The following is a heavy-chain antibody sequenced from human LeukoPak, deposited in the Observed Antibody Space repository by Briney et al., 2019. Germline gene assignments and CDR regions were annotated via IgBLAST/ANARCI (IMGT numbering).Heavy chain of an antibody. CDR1: GFTFRSYD. CDR2: IGAAGDT. D-gene: IGHD1-26*01. Sequence: GGSLRLSCAASGFTFRSYDMHWVPRATGKGLEWVSAIGAAGDTYYPGSVMGRFTISRENAKNSLYLQMNSLRAGDTAVYYCARKTPGANPVDYWGQGTLVTVSS. CDR3: ARKTPGANPVDY. J-gene: IGHJ4*02. V-gene: IGHV3-13*04.